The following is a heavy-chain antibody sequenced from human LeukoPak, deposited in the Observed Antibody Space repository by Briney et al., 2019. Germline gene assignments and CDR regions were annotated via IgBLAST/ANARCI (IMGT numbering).Heavy chain of an antibody. V-gene: IGHV1-8*01. J-gene: IGHJ6*02. D-gene: IGHD3-3*01. Sequence: ASVKVSCKASGYTFTSYDINWVRQATGRGLEWMGWMNPNSGNTGYAQKFQGRVTMTRNTSISTAYMELSSLRSEDTAVYYCARVVDDFWSGYYSAYYGMDVWGQGTTVTVSS. CDR2: MNPNSGNT. CDR3: ARVVDDFWSGYYSAYYGMDV. CDR1: GYTFTSYD.